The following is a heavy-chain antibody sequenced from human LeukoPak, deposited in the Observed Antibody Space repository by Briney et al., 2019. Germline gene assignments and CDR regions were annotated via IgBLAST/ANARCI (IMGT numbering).Heavy chain of an antibody. Sequence: GGSLRLSCAASGFTFSSYSMNWARQAAGKGLEWVSSISSSSSYIYYADSVKGRFPISRDNGKTSLYLQMNSLRAEDTAVYYWARGSIFGVVTVDWGQGALVTVSS. V-gene: IGHV3-21*01. D-gene: IGHD3-3*01. CDR1: GFTFSSYS. CDR2: ISSSSSYI. J-gene: IGHJ4*02. CDR3: ARGSIFGVVTVD.